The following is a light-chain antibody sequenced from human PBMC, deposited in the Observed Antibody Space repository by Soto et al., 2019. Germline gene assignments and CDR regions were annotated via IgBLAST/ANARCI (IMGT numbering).Light chain of an antibody. CDR3: SSYTTVNTVVV. V-gene: IGLV2-14*03. J-gene: IGLJ3*02. CDR1: TDDIGAYNY. Sequence: QSVLTQPASVSGSPGQSITFSCTGTTDDIGAYNYVSWYQHHPDKAPKLLIYDVTDRPSGVSDRFSGSKSGTTASLTISGLQAEDEADYFCSSYTTVNTVVVFGGGTKLTVL. CDR2: DVT.